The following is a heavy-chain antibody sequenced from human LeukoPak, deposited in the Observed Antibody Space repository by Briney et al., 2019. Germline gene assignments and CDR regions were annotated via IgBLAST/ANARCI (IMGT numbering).Heavy chain of an antibody. J-gene: IGHJ4*02. CDR3: ARMRPLNYDSSGYFDY. CDR2: IYYSGST. CDR1: GGSISSYY. D-gene: IGHD3-22*01. V-gene: IGHV4-59*01. Sequence: SETLSLTCTVSGGSISSYYWSWIRQPPGKGLEWIGYIYYSGSTNYNPSLKSRVTISVDTSKNQFSLKLSSVTAADTAVYYCARMRPLNYDSSGYFDYWGQGTLVTVSS.